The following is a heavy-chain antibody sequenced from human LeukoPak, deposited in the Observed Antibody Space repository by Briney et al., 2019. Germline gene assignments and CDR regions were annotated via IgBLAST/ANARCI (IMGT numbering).Heavy chain of an antibody. Sequence: SAVKVSCKASGDTFINYDVSWVRQEPGQGLEWMGAIIPIFGRTNYTQKFQGRVTITADDSMTTAYMDLSSLRSEDTAMYYCATAGHYDSGGYFYYFDYWGQGALVTVSS. CDR3: ATAGHYDSGGYFYYFDY. CDR1: GDTFINYD. J-gene: IGHJ4*02. D-gene: IGHD3-22*01. V-gene: IGHV1-69*13. CDR2: IIPIFGRT.